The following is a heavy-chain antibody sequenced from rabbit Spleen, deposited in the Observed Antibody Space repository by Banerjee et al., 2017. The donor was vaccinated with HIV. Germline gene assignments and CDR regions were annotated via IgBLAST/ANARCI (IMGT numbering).Heavy chain of an antibody. CDR3: ARDTSSIFSSYGMAL. V-gene: IGHV1S45*01. CDR2: IYVGGIAST. D-gene: IGHD1-1*01. CDR1: GVSFSDNDV. J-gene: IGHJ6*01. Sequence: QEQLEESGGGLVNPEGALTLTCKSSGVSFSDNDVMCWGRQAPGKGLECSACIYVGGIASTFYASWAEGRFTISKTPSTTVSLQMSSLTDPETPTYFCARDTSSIFSSYGMALWGQGPLSPS.